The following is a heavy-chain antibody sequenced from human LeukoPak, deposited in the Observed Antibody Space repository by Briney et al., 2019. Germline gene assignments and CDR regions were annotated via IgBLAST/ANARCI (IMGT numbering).Heavy chain of an antibody. D-gene: IGHD2-2*02. CDR3: ARGSSVCSSTSCYTLSDYTPGYYFDY. CDR1: GFTFSDYY. V-gene: IGHV3-11*01. J-gene: IGHJ4*02. Sequence: PGRSLRLSCAASGFTFSDYYMSWIRQAPGKGLEWVSYISSSGSTIYYADSVKGRFTISRDNAKNSLYLQMNSLRAEDTAVYYCARGSSVCSSTSCYTLSDYTPGYYFDYWGQGTLVTVSS. CDR2: ISSSGSTI.